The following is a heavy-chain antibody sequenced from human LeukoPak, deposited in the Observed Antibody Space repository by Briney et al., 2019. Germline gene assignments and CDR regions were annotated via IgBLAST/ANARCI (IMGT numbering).Heavy chain of an antibody. CDR2: INPNSGGT. V-gene: IGHV1-2*02. Sequence: ASVKVSCNASGYTFTGYYMHWVRQAPGQGLEWMGWINPNSGGTNYAQKFQGRVTITRNTSISTAYMELSSLRSEDTAVYYCARDTYNWNYNRLSYYYYMDVWGKGTTVTVSS. CDR3: ARDTYNWNYNRLSYYYYMDV. CDR1: GYTFTGYY. J-gene: IGHJ6*03. D-gene: IGHD1-7*01.